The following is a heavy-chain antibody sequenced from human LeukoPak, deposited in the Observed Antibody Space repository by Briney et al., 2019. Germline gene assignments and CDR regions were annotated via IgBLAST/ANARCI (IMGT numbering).Heavy chain of an antibody. Sequence: SETLSLTCTVSGGSLSSGGYYWSWLRQHPGTGLEWLGYIYYSGSTYYNPSLKSRVTISVDTSKNQFSLKLSSVTAADTAVYYCARDSIAVAAGALDYWGQGTLVTVSS. CDR1: GGSLSSGGYY. V-gene: IGHV4-31*03. D-gene: IGHD6-19*01. CDR2: IYYSGST. CDR3: ARDSIAVAAGALDY. J-gene: IGHJ4*02.